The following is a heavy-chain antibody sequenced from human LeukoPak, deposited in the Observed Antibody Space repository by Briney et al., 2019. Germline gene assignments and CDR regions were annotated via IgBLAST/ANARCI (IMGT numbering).Heavy chain of an antibody. CDR1: GFTFSNFW. CDR2: IRYDGSNK. Sequence: GGSLRLSCAASGFTFSNFWMAWVRQAPGKGLEWVTFIRYDGSNKYYADSVKGRFTISRDNSKNTLDLQMNSLRAEDTAVYYCVRDGRQRKTYYYASGGANAFDIWGQGTMVTVSS. CDR3: VRDGRQRKTYYYASGGANAFDI. D-gene: IGHD3-10*01. V-gene: IGHV3-30*02. J-gene: IGHJ3*02.